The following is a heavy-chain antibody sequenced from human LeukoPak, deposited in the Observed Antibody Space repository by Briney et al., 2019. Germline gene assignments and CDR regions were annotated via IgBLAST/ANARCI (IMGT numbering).Heavy chain of an antibody. D-gene: IGHD3-16*02. CDR2: IYHSGST. CDR3: ARVYDYVWGSYRFDAFDI. Sequence: SETLSLTCTVSGYSISSGYYWGWIRQPPGKGLEWIGSIYHSGSTYYNPSLKSRVTISVDTSKNQFSLKLNSVTAADTAVYYCARVYDYVWGSYRFDAFDIWGQGTMVTVSS. V-gene: IGHV4-38-2*02. CDR1: GYSISSGYY. J-gene: IGHJ3*02.